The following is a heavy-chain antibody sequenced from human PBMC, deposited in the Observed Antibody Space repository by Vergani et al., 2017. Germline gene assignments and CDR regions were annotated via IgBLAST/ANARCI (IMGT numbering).Heavy chain of an antibody. CDR2: IYSGGST. J-gene: IGHJ4*02. CDR3: ADIAAAAYYFDY. D-gene: IGHD6-13*01. CDR1: GFTVSSNY. Sequence: EVQLVETGGGLIQPGGSLRLSCAASGFTVSSNYMSWVRQAPGKGLEWVSVIYSGGSTYYADSVKGRFTISRDNSKNTLYLQMNSLRAEDTAVYYCADIAAAAYYFDYWGQGTLVTVSS. V-gene: IGHV3-53*02.